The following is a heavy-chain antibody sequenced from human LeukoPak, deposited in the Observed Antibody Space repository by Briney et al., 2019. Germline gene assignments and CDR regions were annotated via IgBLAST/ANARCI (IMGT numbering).Heavy chain of an antibody. J-gene: IGHJ4*02. Sequence: GGSLTLSCAASGFTVSSKYMSWVRQAPGKGLEWDSVIYSGGSTYYADSVKGRFTISRDNSKNTVYLQMNSLRAEDTAVYYCARESSGWLQLFDYWGQGTLVTVSS. CDR1: GFTVSSKY. CDR2: IYSGGST. D-gene: IGHD5-24*01. CDR3: ARESSGWLQLFDY. V-gene: IGHV3-66*01.